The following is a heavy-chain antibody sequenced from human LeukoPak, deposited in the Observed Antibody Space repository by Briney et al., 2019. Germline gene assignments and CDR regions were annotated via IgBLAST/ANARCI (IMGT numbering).Heavy chain of an antibody. CDR1: GYTLTELS. D-gene: IGHD3-3*01. CDR3: AREGDGYDFWSGNINWFDP. J-gene: IGHJ5*02. V-gene: IGHV1-24*01. CDR2: FDPEDGET. Sequence: ASVKVSCKVSGYTLTELSMHWVRQAPGKGLEWMGGFDPEDGETIYAQKFQGRVTMTRDTSISTAYMELSRLRSDDTAVYYCAREGDGYDFWSGNINWFDPWGQGTLVTVSS.